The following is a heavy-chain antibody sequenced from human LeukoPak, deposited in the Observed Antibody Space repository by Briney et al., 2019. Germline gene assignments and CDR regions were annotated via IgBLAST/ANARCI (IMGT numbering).Heavy chain of an antibody. Sequence: SETLSLTCSVSGGSISGYYWSWIRQPPGKGLEWIGYIYSSGGTNYNPSLKSRVTISLDTSKNQFSLRLSSVTAADTAVYYCARDFCSGGSCYSYFHHWGQGTLVTVSS. CDR2: IYSSGGT. CDR3: ARDFCSGGSCYSYFHH. CDR1: GGSISGYY. V-gene: IGHV4-59*01. D-gene: IGHD2-15*01. J-gene: IGHJ4*02.